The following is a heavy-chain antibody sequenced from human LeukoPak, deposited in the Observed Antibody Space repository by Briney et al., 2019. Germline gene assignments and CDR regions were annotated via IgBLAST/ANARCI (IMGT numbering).Heavy chain of an antibody. D-gene: IGHD4-17*01. Sequence: GGSLRLSCAASGFTVSSNYMSWVRQAPGKGLEWVSAISGSGSNTYYADSVKARFTISRDNSKNTLNLQMNSLRAEDTAVYYCAKDLLGGDYTYYWGQGTLVTVSS. V-gene: IGHV3-23*01. J-gene: IGHJ4*02. CDR1: GFTVSSNY. CDR2: ISGSGSNT. CDR3: AKDLLGGDYTYY.